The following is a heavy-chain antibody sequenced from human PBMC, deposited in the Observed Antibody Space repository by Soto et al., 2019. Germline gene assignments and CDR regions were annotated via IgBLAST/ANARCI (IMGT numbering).Heavy chain of an antibody. V-gene: IGHV4-61*01. CDR3: ARHLYCTNGACSEY. CDR1: DASVTSASYF. Sequence: PSETLSLTCTLTDASVTSASYFWDWIRQPPGKGLEWIGYIYYRGNTNNNPSLKSRVTISVDTSKNQFSLKLNSVTAADTAVYYCARHLYCTNGACSEYWGQGTLVTVSS. D-gene: IGHD2-8*01. J-gene: IGHJ4*02. CDR2: IYYRGNT.